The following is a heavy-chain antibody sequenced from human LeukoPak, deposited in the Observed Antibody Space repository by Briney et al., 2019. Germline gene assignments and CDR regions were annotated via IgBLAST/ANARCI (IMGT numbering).Heavy chain of an antibody. D-gene: IGHD4-17*01. J-gene: IGHJ6*03. CDR2: MYTSGST. V-gene: IGHV4-4*09. CDR3: ARPRYGDFYYYYHMDD. Sequence: SETLSLACTVAGGSISSYSWSWIRQPPGKGLEWIGYMYTSGSTNYNPSFKSRVTISVDKSKNQFSLELGCVTAADTAVYYCARPRYGDFYYYYHMDDWGKGTTVTVSS. CDR1: GGSISSYS.